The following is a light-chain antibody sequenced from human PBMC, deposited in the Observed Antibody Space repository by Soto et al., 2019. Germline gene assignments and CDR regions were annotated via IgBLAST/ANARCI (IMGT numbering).Light chain of an antibody. CDR2: GVS. CDR1: QSVGRS. V-gene: IGKV1-5*01. CDR3: QQFYKGWT. J-gene: IGKJ1*01. Sequence: DIPMTQSPSTLSASVGDRVTITCRASQSVGRSLAWYQQQRGKAPKLLIYGVSTLESGVPSRFSGFGSGTEFTLSISSLQPGDFGTYYYQQFYKGWTFGQGTRV.